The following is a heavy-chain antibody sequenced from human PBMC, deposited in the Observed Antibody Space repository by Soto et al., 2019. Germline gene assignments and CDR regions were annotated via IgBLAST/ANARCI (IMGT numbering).Heavy chain of an antibody. J-gene: IGHJ4*02. CDR3: TTRGALGY. CDR2: IKSKTDGGTI. V-gene: IGHV3-15*07. CDR1: DLSFSNAY. D-gene: IGHD2-15*01. Sequence: EVQLVESGGGLVKPGESLRLSCAASDLSFSNAYINWVRQAPGKGLEWVGRIKSKTDGGTIAYAAPVKGRLIISRDDSSNTVYLQMNSLKTEDTAVYYCTTRGALGYWGQGTLVTVSS.